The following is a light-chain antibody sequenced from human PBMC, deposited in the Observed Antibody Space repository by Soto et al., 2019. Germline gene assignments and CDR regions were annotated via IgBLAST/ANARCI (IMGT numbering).Light chain of an antibody. CDR3: SSYTSSSTLV. CDR2: DVS. V-gene: IGLV2-14*01. Sequence: QSALTQPASVSGSPGQSITISCTGTSSDVGGHNSVAWYQHNPGKAPKLMIYDVSNRPSGVSSRFSGSKSGNTASLSISGLQAEHEADYYCSSYTSSSTLVFGTGTKLTVL. CDR1: SSDVGGHNS. J-gene: IGLJ1*01.